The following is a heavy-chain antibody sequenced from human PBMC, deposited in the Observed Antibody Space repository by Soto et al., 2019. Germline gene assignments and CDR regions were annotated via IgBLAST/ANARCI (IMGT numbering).Heavy chain of an antibody. CDR3: ARGVGAYGEYDRWFDP. V-gene: IGHV1-69*02. CDR2: IIPILGIA. CDR1: GGTFSSYT. D-gene: IGHD4-17*01. Sequence: QVQLVQSGAEVKKPGSSVKVSCKASGGTFSSYTIGWVRQAPGQGLEWMGRIIPILGIANYAQKFQGRVTITADKSTSTAYMELSSLRSEDTAVYYCARGVGAYGEYDRWFDPWGKGNLVTVSS. J-gene: IGHJ5*02.